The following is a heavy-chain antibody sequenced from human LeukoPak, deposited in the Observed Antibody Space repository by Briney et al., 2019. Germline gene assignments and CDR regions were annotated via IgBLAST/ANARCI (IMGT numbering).Heavy chain of an antibody. V-gene: IGHV4-30-2*01. CDR3: ATGPLGGGWFDP. Sequence: SETLSLTCTVSGGSISSGGYYWSWIRQPPGKGLEWIGYIYHSGSTYYNPSLKSRVTISVDRSKNQFSLKLSSVTAADTAVYYCATGPLGGGWFDPWGQGTLVTVSS. D-gene: IGHD3-10*01. CDR1: GGSISSGGYY. CDR2: IYHSGST. J-gene: IGHJ5*02.